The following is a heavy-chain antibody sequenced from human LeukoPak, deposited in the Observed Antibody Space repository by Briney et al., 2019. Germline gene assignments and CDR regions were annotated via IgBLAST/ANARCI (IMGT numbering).Heavy chain of an antibody. CDR2: INYSGST. CDR1: GGSISSSSYY. CDR3: AGGYSSGYPDAFDI. V-gene: IGHV4-39*02. D-gene: IGHD3-22*01. J-gene: IGHJ3*02. Sequence: SETLSLTCTVSGGSISSSSYYWGWIRQPPGKGLEWIGSINYSGSTYYNPSLKSRVTISLNTSKNHFSLKLSSVTAADTAVYYCAGGYSSGYPDAFDIWGQGTMVTVSS.